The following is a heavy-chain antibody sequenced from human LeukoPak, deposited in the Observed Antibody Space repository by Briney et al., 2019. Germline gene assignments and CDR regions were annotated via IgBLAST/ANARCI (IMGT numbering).Heavy chain of an antibody. Sequence: GGSLRLSCAASGFTFSSYAMSWVRQAPGKGLEWVSAISGSGGSTYYADPVKGRFTISRDNSKNTLYPQMNSLRAEDTAVYYCAKDVGSYYVGSLAYWGQGTLVTVSS. J-gene: IGHJ4*02. D-gene: IGHD1-26*01. CDR1: GFTFSSYA. V-gene: IGHV3-23*01. CDR2: ISGSGGST. CDR3: AKDVGSYYVGSLAY.